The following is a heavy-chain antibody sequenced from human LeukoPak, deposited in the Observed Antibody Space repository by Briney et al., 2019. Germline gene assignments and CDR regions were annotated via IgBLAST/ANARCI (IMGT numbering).Heavy chain of an antibody. Sequence: GGSLRLSCAASGFTFSSYSMNWVRQAPGKGLEWVSSISSSSSYIYYADSVKGRFAISRDNAKNSLYLQMNSLRAEDTAVYYCARDLVVLSGGIWGQGTMVTVSS. CDR1: GFTFSSYS. CDR3: ARDLVVLSGGI. D-gene: IGHD2-15*01. J-gene: IGHJ3*02. V-gene: IGHV3-21*01. CDR2: ISSSSSYI.